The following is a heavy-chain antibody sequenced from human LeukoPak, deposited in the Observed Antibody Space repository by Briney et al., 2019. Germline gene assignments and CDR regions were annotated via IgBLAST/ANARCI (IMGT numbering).Heavy chain of an antibody. V-gene: IGHV4-59*12. CDR1: GGSISSYY. D-gene: IGHD6-6*01. Sequence: SETLSLTCTVSGGSISSYYWSWIRQPPGKGLEWIGSIYYSGSTYYNPSLKSRVTISVDTSKNQFSLKLSSVTAADTAVYYCARDIIAARSFDYWGQGTLVTVSS. CDR3: ARDIIAARSFDY. CDR2: IYYSGST. J-gene: IGHJ4*02.